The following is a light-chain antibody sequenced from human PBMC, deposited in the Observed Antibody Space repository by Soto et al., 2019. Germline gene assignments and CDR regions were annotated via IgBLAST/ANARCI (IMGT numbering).Light chain of an antibody. Sequence: QSVLTQPPSASGTPGQRVTISCSGSSSNIMSNTVNWYQVLPGTAPKVLIQGNHQRPSRVPARFSGSKSGTSASLAISGLQSEDEADYYCAAWDDSLNAYVFGTGTKLTVL. CDR3: AAWDDSLNAYV. J-gene: IGLJ1*01. CDR1: SSNIMSNT. CDR2: GNH. V-gene: IGLV1-44*01.